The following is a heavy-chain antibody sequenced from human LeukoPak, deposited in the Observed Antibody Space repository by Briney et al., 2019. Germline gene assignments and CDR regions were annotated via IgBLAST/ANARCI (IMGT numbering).Heavy chain of an antibody. CDR2: ISSSSSYI. Sequence: GGSLRLSCAASGFTFSSYSMNWVRQAPGKGLEWVSSISSSSSYIYYADSVKGRFTISRDNAKNSLYLQMNSLRAEDTAVYYWARGRKPGYYFDYWGQGTLVTVSS. CDR3: ARGRKPGYYFDY. J-gene: IGHJ4*02. V-gene: IGHV3-21*01. CDR1: GFTFSSYS. D-gene: IGHD1-14*01.